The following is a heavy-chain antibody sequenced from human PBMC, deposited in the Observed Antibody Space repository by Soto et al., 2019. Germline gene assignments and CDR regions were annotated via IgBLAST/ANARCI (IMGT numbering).Heavy chain of an antibody. V-gene: IGHV3-23*01. CDR1: GFTFSSYA. Sequence: EVQLLESGGGLVQPGGSLRLSCAASGFTFSSYAMSWVRQAPGKGLEWVSAISGSGGSTYYADSVKGRFTISGDNSKNTLYLQKNSPRAENTAVYYCAKAPGLPYNSSWYVWFDPWGQGTLVTVSS. CDR2: ISGSGGST. J-gene: IGHJ5*02. D-gene: IGHD6-13*01. CDR3: AKAPGLPYNSSWYVWFDP.